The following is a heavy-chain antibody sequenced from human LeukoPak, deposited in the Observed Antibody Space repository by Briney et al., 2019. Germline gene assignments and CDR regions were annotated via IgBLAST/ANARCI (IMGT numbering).Heavy chain of an antibody. CDR2: IYSGDSDT. Sequence: GESPKTPWWGSGYSFTSYWIGWGRQIPGKGLEWMVIIYSGDSDTRYSSSFQGQVTMSADKSINTAYLQWSSLKASDTAMYYCARRQGCSSTSCPPDSWGQGTLVTVSS. J-gene: IGHJ4*02. D-gene: IGHD2-2*01. CDR1: GYSFTSYW. V-gene: IGHV5-51*01. CDR3: ARRQGCSSTSCPPDS.